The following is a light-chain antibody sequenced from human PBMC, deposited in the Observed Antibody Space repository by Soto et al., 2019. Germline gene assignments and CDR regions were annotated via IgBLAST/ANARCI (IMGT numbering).Light chain of an antibody. Sequence: DIQMTQSPSTLSASVGDRVTITCRASQSISTWLAWYQQEPGKAPKLLIHKASSLQSGVPSRFSGSGSGTDFTLTISSLHPDNFATYYCHQYNSYSPTFGQVTRVEIK. CDR3: HQYNSYSPT. J-gene: IGKJ1*01. CDR1: QSISTW. CDR2: KAS. V-gene: IGKV1-5*03.